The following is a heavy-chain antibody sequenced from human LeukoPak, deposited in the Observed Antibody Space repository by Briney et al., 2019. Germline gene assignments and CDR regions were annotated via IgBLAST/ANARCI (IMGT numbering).Heavy chain of an antibody. Sequence: SVKVSCKASGFTFTSSAVQRVRQARGQRLEWIGWIVVGSGNTNYAQKFQERVTITRDMSTSTAYMELSSLRSEDTAVYYCAAGSYDYGDYGLDYWGQGTLVTVSS. V-gene: IGHV1-58*01. CDR1: GFTFTSSA. CDR2: IVVGSGNT. CDR3: AAGSYDYGDYGLDY. D-gene: IGHD4-17*01. J-gene: IGHJ4*02.